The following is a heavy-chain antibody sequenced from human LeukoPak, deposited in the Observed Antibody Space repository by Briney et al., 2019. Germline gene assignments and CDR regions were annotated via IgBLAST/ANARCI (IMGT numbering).Heavy chain of an antibody. D-gene: IGHD5-18*01. Sequence: SETLSLICTVSGGSISSYYWSWIRQPPGKGLEWIGYIYYSGSTNYNPSLKSRVTISVDTSKNQFSLKLSSVTAADTAVYYCARGRGYSSPFDYWGQGTLVTVSS. CDR3: ARGRGYSSPFDY. CDR1: GGSISSYY. CDR2: IYYSGST. J-gene: IGHJ4*02. V-gene: IGHV4-59*08.